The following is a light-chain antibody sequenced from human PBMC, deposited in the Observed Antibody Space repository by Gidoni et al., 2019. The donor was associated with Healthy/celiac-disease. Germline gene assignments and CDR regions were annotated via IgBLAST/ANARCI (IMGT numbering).Light chain of an antibody. CDR1: QGISSW. CDR3: RQANGFPLT. CDR2: AAS. Sequence: DIQMTQSPASVSASVGERVTITRRASQGISSWLAWCQQKPGKAPKLLIYAASSLHSGVPSKFSGSGSGTDFTLTISSLQPEDFATYYCRQANGFPLTFGGGTKVEIK. V-gene: IGKV1-12*01. J-gene: IGKJ4*01.